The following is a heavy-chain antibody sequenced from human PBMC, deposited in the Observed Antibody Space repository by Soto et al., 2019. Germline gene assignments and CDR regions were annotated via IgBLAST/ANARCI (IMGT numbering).Heavy chain of an antibody. D-gene: IGHD3-16*02. V-gene: IGHV3-21*01. Sequence: PGGSLRLSCAASGFTFSSYSMNWVRQAPGKGLEWVSSISSSSSYIYYADSVKGRFTISRDNAKNSLYLQMNSLRAEDTAVYYCARDQGPGGAVSSPKTNYYYYYGMDVWGQGTTVTVSS. CDR3: ARDQGPGGAVSSPKTNYYYYYGMDV. J-gene: IGHJ6*02. CDR2: ISSSSSYI. CDR1: GFTFSSYS.